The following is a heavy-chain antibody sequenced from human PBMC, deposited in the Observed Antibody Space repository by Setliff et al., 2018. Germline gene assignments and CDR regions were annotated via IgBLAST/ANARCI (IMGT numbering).Heavy chain of an antibody. CDR3: AKVKGAMVRGVMGYFDY. Sequence: SGGSLRLSCAASGFTFSSYAMSWVRQAPGKGLEWVSAISGSGGSTYYAASVKGRFTISRDNSKNTLYLQMNSLRAEDTAVYYCAKVKGAMVRGVMGYFDYWGQGTLVTVSS. D-gene: IGHD3-10*01. CDR2: ISGSGGST. CDR1: GFTFSSYA. J-gene: IGHJ4*02. V-gene: IGHV3-23*01.